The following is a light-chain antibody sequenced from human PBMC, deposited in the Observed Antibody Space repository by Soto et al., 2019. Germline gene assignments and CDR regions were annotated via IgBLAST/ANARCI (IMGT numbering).Light chain of an antibody. Sequence: EIVLTQSXATLSLSPGERATLSCRASQSVSSYLAWYQQKPGQAPRLLIYGASSRATGIPDRFSGSGSGTDFTLTISRLEPEDFAVYYCQQYGSSIQTFGQGTKVDI. J-gene: IGKJ1*01. CDR1: QSVSSY. V-gene: IGKV3-20*01. CDR3: QQYGSSIQT. CDR2: GAS.